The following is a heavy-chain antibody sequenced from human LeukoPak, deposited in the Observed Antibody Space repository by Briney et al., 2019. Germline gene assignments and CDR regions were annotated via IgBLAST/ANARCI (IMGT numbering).Heavy chain of an antibody. CDR2: ISYDGSNK. Sequence: TGGSLRLSCAASGFTFSSYAMHWVRQAPGKGLEWVAVISYDGSNKYYADSVKGRFTISRDNSKNTLYLQMNSLRAEDTAVYYCARARNNYYYYMDVWGKGTTVTVSS. V-gene: IGHV3-30-3*01. J-gene: IGHJ6*03. CDR1: GFTFSSYA. CDR3: ARARNNYYYYMDV. D-gene: IGHD2/OR15-2a*01.